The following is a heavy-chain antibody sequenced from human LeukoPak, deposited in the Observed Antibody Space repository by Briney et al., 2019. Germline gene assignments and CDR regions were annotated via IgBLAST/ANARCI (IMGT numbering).Heavy chain of an antibody. Sequence: SETLSLTCAVSGGSISSGGYSWSWIRQPPGKGLEWIGYIYHSGSTYYNPSLKSRVTISVDTSKNQFSLKLSSVTAADTAVYYCARGNPPMTTVTHNWFDPWGQGTLVTVSS. J-gene: IGHJ5*02. CDR1: GGSISSGGYS. D-gene: IGHD4-4*01. V-gene: IGHV4-30-2*01. CDR2: IYHSGST. CDR3: ARGNPPMTTVTHNWFDP.